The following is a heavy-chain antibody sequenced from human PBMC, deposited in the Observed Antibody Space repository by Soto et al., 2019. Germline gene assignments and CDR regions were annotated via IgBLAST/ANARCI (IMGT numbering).Heavy chain of an antibody. J-gene: IGHJ5*02. Sequence: GGPVKGSRKASGGTFSSHAISWVRQEPGQGLEWMRGIIPIFGTANYAQKFQGRVTINADESKSTAYMELSSLRSEDTAVYYCARDSSGSSWGQGTLVTVSS. CDR2: IIPIFGTA. D-gene: IGHD1-26*01. CDR1: GGTFSSHA. CDR3: ARDSSGSS. V-gene: IGHV1-69*13.